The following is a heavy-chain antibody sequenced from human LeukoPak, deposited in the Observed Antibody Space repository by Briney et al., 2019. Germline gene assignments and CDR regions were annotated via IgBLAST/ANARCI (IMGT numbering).Heavy chain of an antibody. Sequence: PGGSLRLSCAASGFTFSTYTMSWVRQAPGKGLEWVSSISGSGTYIYYADSVKGRFTISRDNAKISLYLQMNSLRAEDTAVYYCARDGISGWHLDSWGQGTLVTVSS. V-gene: IGHV3-21*01. J-gene: IGHJ4*02. D-gene: IGHD6-19*01. CDR3: ARDGISGWHLDS. CDR2: ISGSGTYI. CDR1: GFTFSTYT.